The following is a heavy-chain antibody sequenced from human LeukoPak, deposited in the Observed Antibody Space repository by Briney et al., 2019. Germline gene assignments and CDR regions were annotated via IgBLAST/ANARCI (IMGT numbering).Heavy chain of an antibody. V-gene: IGHV1-18*01. D-gene: IGHD2-15*01. CDR1: GYTFTSYG. CDR3: ASPLRRYCSGGSCYSELAY. Sequence: GASVKVSCKASGYTFTSYGISWVRQAPGQGLEWMGWISAYNGNTNYAQKLQGRVTMTTDTSTSTAYMELRSLRSDDTAVYYCASPLRRYCSGGSCYSELAYWGQGTLVTVSS. CDR2: ISAYNGNT. J-gene: IGHJ4*02.